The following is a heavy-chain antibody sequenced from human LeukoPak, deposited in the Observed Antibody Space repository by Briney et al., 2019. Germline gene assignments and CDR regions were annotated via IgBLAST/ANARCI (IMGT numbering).Heavy chain of an antibody. Sequence: GSLRLSCAASGFTFSSYEMDWVRQAPGKGLEWVSYINSSGSTIYYADSLKGRFTISRDNAKNSLYPQMNRLRAEDTAVYYCARGHGGDGNYFDYWSQGTLVTVSS. CDR3: ARGHGGDGNYFDY. V-gene: IGHV3-48*03. J-gene: IGHJ4*02. CDR2: INSSGSTI. D-gene: IGHD2-21*02. CDR1: GFTFSSYE.